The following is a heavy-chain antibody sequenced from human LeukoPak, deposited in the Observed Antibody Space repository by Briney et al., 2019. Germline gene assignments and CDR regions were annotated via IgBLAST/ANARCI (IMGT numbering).Heavy chain of an antibody. J-gene: IGHJ4*02. CDR3: SRGLDCSSTSCQTTLFDY. Sequence: GGSLRLSCAASGFTFSSYGMHWVRQAPGKGLEWVAVIWYDGSNKYYADSVKGRFTISRDNSKNTLYLQMNSLRAEDTAVYYCSRGLDCSSTSCQTTLFDYWGQGTLVTVSS. CDR1: GFTFSSYG. CDR2: IWYDGSNK. V-gene: IGHV3-33*01. D-gene: IGHD2-2*01.